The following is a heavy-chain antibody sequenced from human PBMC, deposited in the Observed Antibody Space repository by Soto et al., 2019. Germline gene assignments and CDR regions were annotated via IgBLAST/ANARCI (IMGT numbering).Heavy chain of an antibody. CDR1: GFTFSSYG. D-gene: IGHD2-2*01. J-gene: IGHJ4*02. CDR3: AKGTISFGY. CDR2: IWSHGNNK. Sequence: GGSLRLSCAASGFTFSSYGMHWVRQAPGKGLEWVAVIWSHGNNKYYADSVKGRFTISRDNSKNTLYLQMSSLRAEDTAAYYCAKGTISFGYWGQGTLVTVSS. V-gene: IGHV3-33*06.